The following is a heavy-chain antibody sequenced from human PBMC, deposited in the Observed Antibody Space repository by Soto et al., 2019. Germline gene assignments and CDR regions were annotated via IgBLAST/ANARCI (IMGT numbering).Heavy chain of an antibody. D-gene: IGHD3-16*02. V-gene: IGHV1-58*01. CDR3: AANTYDYVWGSYRYGSFDY. Sequence: QMQLVQSGPEVKKPGTSVKVSCKASGFTSTSSAVQWVRQARGQRLEWIGWIVVGSGNTNYAQKFQERVTITRDMSTSTAYMELSSLRSEDTAVYYCAANTYDYVWGSYRYGSFDYWGQGTLVTVSS. CDR2: IVVGSGNT. CDR1: GFTSTSSA. J-gene: IGHJ4*02.